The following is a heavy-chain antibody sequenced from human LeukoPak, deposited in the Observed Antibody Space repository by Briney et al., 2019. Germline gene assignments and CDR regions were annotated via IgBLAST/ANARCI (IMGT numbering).Heavy chain of an antibody. J-gene: IGHJ3*01. V-gene: IGHV4-39*01. CDR3: ARGIWRDGYNSGAFDV. Sequence: PSETLSLTCTVSGGSIGSSPYYWVWIRQPPGKGLEWIGSMYYSGNTYYKPSLKNRVTISVDTSKNQFSLKLRSVTAADTAVYYCARGIWRDGYNSGAFDVWGQGTMVTVSS. CDR2: MYYSGNT. CDR1: GGSIGSSPYY. D-gene: IGHD5-24*01.